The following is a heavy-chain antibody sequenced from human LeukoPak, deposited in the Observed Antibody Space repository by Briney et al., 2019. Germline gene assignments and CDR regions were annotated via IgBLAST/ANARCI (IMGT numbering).Heavy chain of an antibody. CDR1: GGSISSGSYY. CDR3: ARGFLVRFDY. Sequence: SETLSLTCTVSGGSISSGSYYWGWIRQPPGKGLEWIGSIYYSGSIYYNPSLKSRVTISVDTSKNQFSLKLSSVTAADTAVYYCARGFLVRFDYWGQGTLVTVSS. J-gene: IGHJ4*02. V-gene: IGHV4-39*07. D-gene: IGHD1-26*01. CDR2: IYYSGSI.